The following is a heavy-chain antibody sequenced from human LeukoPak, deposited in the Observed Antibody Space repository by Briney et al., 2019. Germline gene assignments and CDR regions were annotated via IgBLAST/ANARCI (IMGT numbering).Heavy chain of an antibody. CDR1: GGSISSSSYY. Sequence: SETLSLTCTVSGGSISSSSYYWGWIRQPPGKGLEWIGNIYYSGSTYYNPSLKSRVTISVDTSKKQLSLRLSSVTAADTAVYYCARDRRYCSSTSCYSRFDPWGQGTLVTVSS. CDR3: ARDRRYCSSTSCYSRFDP. V-gene: IGHV4-39*07. J-gene: IGHJ5*02. D-gene: IGHD2-2*01. CDR2: IYYSGST.